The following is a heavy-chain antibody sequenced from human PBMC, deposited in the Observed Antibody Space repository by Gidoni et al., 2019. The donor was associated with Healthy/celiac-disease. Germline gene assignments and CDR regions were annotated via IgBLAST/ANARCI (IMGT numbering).Heavy chain of an antibody. D-gene: IGHD6-19*01. Sequence: EVQLLESGGGLVQPGGSLRLSCAASGFTFSSSAMSWVRQAPGKGLEWVSAISGSGGSTYYADSVKGRFTISRDNSKNTLYLQMNSLRAEDTAVYYCAKDSSGWPYYFDYWGQGTLVTVSS. CDR3: AKDSSGWPYYFDY. CDR1: GFTFSSSA. J-gene: IGHJ4*02. CDR2: ISGSGGST. V-gene: IGHV3-23*01.